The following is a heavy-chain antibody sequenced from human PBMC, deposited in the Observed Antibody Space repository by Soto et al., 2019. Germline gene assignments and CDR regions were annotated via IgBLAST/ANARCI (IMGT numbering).Heavy chain of an antibody. D-gene: IGHD2-2*01. CDR2: INPSGGST. Sequence: QVQLVQSGAEVKKPGASVKVSCKASGYTFTSYYIHWVRQAPGQGLEWMGIINPSGGSTSYAQKFQGRVTMTRDTSTSTVYMELSGWRSEDTAVYYCARDRSSTYYFDYWGQGTLVTVSS. J-gene: IGHJ4*02. CDR1: GYTFTSYY. V-gene: IGHV1-46*01. CDR3: ARDRSSTYYFDY.